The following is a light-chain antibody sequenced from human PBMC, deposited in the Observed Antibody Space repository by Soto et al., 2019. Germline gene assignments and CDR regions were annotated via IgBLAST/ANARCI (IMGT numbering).Light chain of an antibody. Sequence: QSALTQPPSLSGTPGQRVTISCSGSNSNIGRYSVNWYQHFPGTAPKILIYSDDEQPSGVPARFSGSKSGTSASLAISGLQSEDEAEYYCAAWDDNLNGPLFGGGTQLTVL. J-gene: IGLJ3*02. CDR1: NSNIGRYS. CDR3: AAWDDNLNGPL. CDR2: SDD. V-gene: IGLV1-44*01.